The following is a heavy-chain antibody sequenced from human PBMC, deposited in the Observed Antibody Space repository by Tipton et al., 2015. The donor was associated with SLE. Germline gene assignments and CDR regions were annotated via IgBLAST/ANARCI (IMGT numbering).Heavy chain of an antibody. Sequence: TLSLTCTVSGYFISSGFYWGWIRQFPGKGLEWIGYIYHRGNTYYNPSLKSRVSMSVDTSRDQFSLKLRSVTAADTAVYYCARGVLRPFNYWGQGTLVTVSS. CDR3: ARGVLRPFNY. D-gene: IGHD1-1*01. CDR1: GYFISSGFY. J-gene: IGHJ4*02. V-gene: IGHV4-38-2*02. CDR2: IYHRGNT.